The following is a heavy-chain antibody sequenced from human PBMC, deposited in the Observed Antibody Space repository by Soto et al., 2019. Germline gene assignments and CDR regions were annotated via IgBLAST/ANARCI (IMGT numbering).Heavy chain of an antibody. J-gene: IGHJ4*02. D-gene: IGHD3-10*01. V-gene: IGHV2-5*02. CDR2: IYWDGDK. CDR3: VRSLWFGELT. CDR1: GFSLSTSGVG. Sequence: QITLKESGPTLVKPTQTLTLTCTISGFSLSTSGVGVGWIRQPPGKALDWLALIYWDGDKRYSPSLKSRLTIIKDTSKNQVVLTMTNMDPVDTATYYCVRSLWFGELTWGQGTLVTVSS.